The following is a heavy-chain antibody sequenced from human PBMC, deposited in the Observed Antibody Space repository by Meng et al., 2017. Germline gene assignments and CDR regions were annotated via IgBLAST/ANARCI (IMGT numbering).Heavy chain of an antibody. V-gene: IGHV5-51*01. CDR2: IYPGDSDT. CDR1: GYSFTSYW. CDR3: ARLSRTRRNGGGIYWFDP. J-gene: IGHJ5*02. D-gene: IGHD4-23*01. Sequence: GGSLRLSCKGSGYSFTSYWIGWVRQMPGKGLEWMGIIYPGDSDTRYSPSFQGQVTISADKSRSTAYLQWSSLKASDTAMYYCARLSRTRRNGGGIYWFDPWGQGTLVTVSS.